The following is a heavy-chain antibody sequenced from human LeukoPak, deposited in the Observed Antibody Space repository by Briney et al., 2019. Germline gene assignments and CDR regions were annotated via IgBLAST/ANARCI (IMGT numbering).Heavy chain of an antibody. V-gene: IGHV3-33*01. Sequence: GGSLRLSCAASGFTFSSYSMHWVRQAPGKGLEWVALIWSDERNKYYADSVKGQFTISRDNSKNTLYLQMNSLRAEDTAVYYCARDYGGDAGLDYWGQGTLVTVSS. CDR1: GFTFSSYS. CDR2: IWSDERNK. CDR3: ARDYGGDAGLDY. D-gene: IGHD4-23*01. J-gene: IGHJ4*02.